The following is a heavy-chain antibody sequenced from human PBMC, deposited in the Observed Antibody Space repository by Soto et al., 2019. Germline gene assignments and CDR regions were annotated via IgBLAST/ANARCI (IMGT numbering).Heavy chain of an antibody. CDR3: ARHLTTVRHFDP. CDR2: VYRSGSA. D-gene: IGHD4-17*01. J-gene: IGHJ5*02. Sequence: QVQLEESGPGLVKPSETLSLTCSVSGTSISSHYWSWIRQPPGKGLEWIGFVYRSGSANYNPSLKSRVTLSVDTSKNHFYLKVKSVTAADTAVYYCARHLTTVRHFDPWGQGTLVTVSS. CDR1: GTSISSHY. V-gene: IGHV4-59*08.